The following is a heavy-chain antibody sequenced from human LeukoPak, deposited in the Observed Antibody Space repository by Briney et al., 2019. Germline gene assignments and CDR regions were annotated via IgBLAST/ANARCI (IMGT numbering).Heavy chain of an antibody. CDR1: GFIFSSYA. CDR2: IKSKTDGGTT. Sequence: GGSLRLSCAASGFIFSSYAMSWVRQAPGKGLEWVGRIKSKTDGGTTDYAAPVKGRFTISRDDSKNTLYLQMNSLKTEDTAVYYCTEWYGWFDPWGQGTLVTVSS. V-gene: IGHV3-15*01. D-gene: IGHD3-3*01. J-gene: IGHJ5*02. CDR3: TEWYGWFDP.